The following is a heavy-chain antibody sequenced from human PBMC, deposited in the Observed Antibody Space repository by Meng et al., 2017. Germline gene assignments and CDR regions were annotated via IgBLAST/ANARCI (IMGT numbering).Heavy chain of an antibody. V-gene: IGHV3-20*04. CDR3: ARDEGYYDSSGYFLY. J-gene: IGHJ4*02. CDR1: GFTFDDYG. D-gene: IGHD3-22*01. Sequence: GGSLRLSCAASGFTFDDYGMSWVRQAPGKGLEWVSGINWNGGSTGYADSVKGRFTISRDNAKNSLYLQMNSLRAEDTALYYCARDEGYYDSSGYFLYWGQGTLVTVS. CDR2: INWNGGST.